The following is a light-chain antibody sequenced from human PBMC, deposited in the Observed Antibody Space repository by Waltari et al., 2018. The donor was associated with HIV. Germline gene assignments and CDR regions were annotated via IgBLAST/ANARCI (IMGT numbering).Light chain of an antibody. V-gene: IGLV7-43*01. CDR1: TGAVTSGYY. CDR3: LLYYGGAQPYVV. Sequence: QTVVTQEPSLTVSPGGTVTLTCASSTGAVTSGYYPNWLQQKPGQAPRALIYSTTDRNSWTPARFSGALLGGKPALTLSGVQPEDEAEYYCLLYYGGAQPYVVFGGGTKLTVL. CDR2: STT. J-gene: IGLJ2*01.